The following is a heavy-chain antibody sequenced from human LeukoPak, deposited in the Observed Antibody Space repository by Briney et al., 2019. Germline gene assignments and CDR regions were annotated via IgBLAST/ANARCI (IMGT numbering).Heavy chain of an antibody. V-gene: IGHV4-4*02. Sequence: SGTRSLTCTVSGDSISSGNWWSWVRQPPGKGLEWIGEIYHSGQTNYNSSLKSRVTISVDKSKKKFSLSLTSVTAADTAVYYCARCLPILTGQGAFDYWGQGTLVTVSS. CDR3: ARCLPILTGQGAFDY. CDR2: IYHSGQT. CDR1: GDSISSGNW. D-gene: IGHD3-9*01. J-gene: IGHJ4*02.